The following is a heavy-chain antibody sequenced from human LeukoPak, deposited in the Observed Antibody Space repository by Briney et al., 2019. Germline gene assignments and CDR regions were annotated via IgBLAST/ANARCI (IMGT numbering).Heavy chain of an antibody. CDR3: ARSSDSYFLTDY. CDR1: GGSFSGYY. J-gene: IGHJ4*02. Sequence: SETLSLTCAVYGGSFSGYYWSWIRQPPGKGLEWIGEINHSGSTNYNPSLKSRVTISVDTSKNQFSLKLSSVTAADTAVYYCARSSDSYFLTDYWGQGTLVTVSS. V-gene: IGHV4-34*01. D-gene: IGHD3-22*01. CDR2: INHSGST.